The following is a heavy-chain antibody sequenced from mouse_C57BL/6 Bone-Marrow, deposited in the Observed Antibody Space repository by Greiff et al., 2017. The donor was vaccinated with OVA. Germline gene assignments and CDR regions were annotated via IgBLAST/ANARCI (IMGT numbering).Heavy chain of an antibody. J-gene: IGHJ2*01. Sequence: QVQLKQPGAELVKPGASVKLSCKASGYTFTSYWMHWVKQRPGQGLEWIGMIHPNSGSTNYNEKFKSKATMTVDKSSSTAYMQLSSLKSEDSAVYYCASDYIHYFGYWGQGTTLTVSS. CDR2: IHPNSGST. CDR1: GYTFTSYW. D-gene: IGHD2-12*01. V-gene: IGHV1-64*01. CDR3: ASDYIHYFGY.